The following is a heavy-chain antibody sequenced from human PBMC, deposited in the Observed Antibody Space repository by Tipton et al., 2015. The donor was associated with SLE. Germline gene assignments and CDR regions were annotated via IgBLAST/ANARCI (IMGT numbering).Heavy chain of an antibody. J-gene: IGHJ4*02. D-gene: IGHD4/OR15-4a*01. CDR2: IYSGGST. CDR1: GFTFSSYA. CDR3: AKPLGADTY. Sequence: SLRLSCAASGFTFSSYAMSWVRQAPGKGLEWVSVIYSGGSTYYADSVRGRFTISRDNSKNTLYLQMNSLRAEDTAVYYCAKPLGADTYWGQGTLVTVSS. V-gene: IGHV3-23*03.